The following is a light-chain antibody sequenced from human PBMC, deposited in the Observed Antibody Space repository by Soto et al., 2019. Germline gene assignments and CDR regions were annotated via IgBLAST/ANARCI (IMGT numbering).Light chain of an antibody. CDR2: DVS. Sequence: DNPLTQSPSSISASVGDRVTITCRASQAVNSWLAWFQQKPGMAPKLVIYDVSSLQSGVPSMFSGSGSGTEFTLTISSLQPEDFATYYCQQSNNHPISFGQGTRLEIK. J-gene: IGKJ5*01. V-gene: IGKV1-12*01. CDR3: QQSNNHPIS. CDR1: QAVNSW.